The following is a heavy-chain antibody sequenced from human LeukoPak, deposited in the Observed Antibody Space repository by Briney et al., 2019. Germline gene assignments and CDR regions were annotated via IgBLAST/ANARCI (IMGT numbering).Heavy chain of an antibody. CDR3: AKNFYASGSYYYYYYTDV. Sequence: PGGSLRLSCAASGLIFNTYGMNWVRQAPGKGLEWVSSISGSGGTTYYADSVKGRFTISRDNSKNTLYLQMNSLRAEDTAIYYCAKNFYASGSYYYYYYTDVWGKGTTVTISS. CDR2: ISGSGGTT. CDR1: GLIFNTYG. J-gene: IGHJ6*03. D-gene: IGHD3-10*01. V-gene: IGHV3-23*01.